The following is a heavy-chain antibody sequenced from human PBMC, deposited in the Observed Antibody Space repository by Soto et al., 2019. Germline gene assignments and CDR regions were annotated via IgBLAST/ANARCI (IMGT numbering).Heavy chain of an antibody. CDR1: GFSFSSYG. CDR3: AKDGRRGGDGFLEWLGY. CDR2: ISYDGNYK. D-gene: IGHD3-3*01. V-gene: IGHV3-30*18. J-gene: IGHJ4*02. Sequence: VQLVESGGGVLQPGRSLRLSCAASGFSFSSYGMHWVRQAPGKGLEWVAVISYDGNYKHYADSVKGRFTISRDNSKNTLYLQMNSLRADDAAVYYCAKDGRRGGDGFLEWLGYWGQGTLVTVSS.